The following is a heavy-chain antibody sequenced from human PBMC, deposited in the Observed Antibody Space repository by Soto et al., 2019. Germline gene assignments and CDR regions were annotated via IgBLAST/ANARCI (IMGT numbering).Heavy chain of an antibody. D-gene: IGHD3-9*01. CDR1: GGSMGNYY. CDR3: ARADYDILTGSYAMDV. CDR2: VSSSGNT. V-gene: IGHV4-4*07. Sequence: QVQLQESGPGLVKPSETLSLTCTVSGGSMGNYYWFWIRQPAGKGLERIGRVSSSGNTNDNPSLRSRATISTEPSRNPSYLRLSSVTAADTAVYYRARADYDILTGSYAMDVWGQGTTVTVSS. J-gene: IGHJ6*02.